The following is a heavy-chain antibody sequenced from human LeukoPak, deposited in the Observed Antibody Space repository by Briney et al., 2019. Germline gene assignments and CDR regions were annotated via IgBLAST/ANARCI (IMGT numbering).Heavy chain of an antibody. V-gene: IGHV3-21*01. J-gene: IGHJ4*02. CDR3: ARDFSRYGDSFDY. CDR2: ISSSSSYI. D-gene: IGHD4-17*01. CDR1: GFTFSSYS. Sequence: GGSLRLSCAASGFTFSSYSMTWVRQAPGKGLEWVSSISSSSSYIYYADSVKGRFTISRDNSKNTLYLQMNSLRAEDTAVYYCARDFSRYGDSFDYWGQGTLVTVSS.